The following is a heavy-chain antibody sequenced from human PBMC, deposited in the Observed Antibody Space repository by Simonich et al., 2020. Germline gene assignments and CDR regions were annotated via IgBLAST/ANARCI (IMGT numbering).Heavy chain of an antibody. Sequence: QVQLVQSGAEVKKPGASVKVSCKASGYTFTGYYMHWVRQAPGQGLEWIGWLNPNSGGTNYAQKCQGRVTMTRDTSISTAYMELSRLRSDDTAVYYCARDLRGSYYYYYYMDVWGKGTTVTVSS. CDR2: LNPNSGGT. D-gene: IGHD1-26*01. V-gene: IGHV1-2*02. CDR3: ARDLRGSYYYYYYMDV. CDR1: GYTFTGYY. J-gene: IGHJ6*03.